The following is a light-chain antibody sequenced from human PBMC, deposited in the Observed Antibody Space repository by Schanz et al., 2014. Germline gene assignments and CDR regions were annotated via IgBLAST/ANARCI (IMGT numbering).Light chain of an antibody. CDR1: SSDVGSYNL. CDR3: SSYTSSRTPV. V-gene: IGLV2-14*02. CDR2: EGS. Sequence: QSVLTQPASVSGSPGQSITISCTGTSSDVGSYNLVSWYQHHPGKAPKLMIYEGSKRPSGVSNRFSGSGSGNTASLTISELQSEDEADYFCSSYTSSRTPVFGGGTKVTVL. J-gene: IGLJ3*02.